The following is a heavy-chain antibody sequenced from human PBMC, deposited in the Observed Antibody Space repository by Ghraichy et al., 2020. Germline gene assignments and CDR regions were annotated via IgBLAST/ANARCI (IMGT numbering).Heavy chain of an antibody. CDR2: VSFTGIT. J-gene: IGHJ6*02. D-gene: IGHD1-26*01. CDR3: ARVLVTTSIYYPSGMDV. CDR1: GGSISNDGCS. Sequence: SETLSLTCAVSGGSISNDGCSWSWIRQSPGKGLEWLGYVSFTGITDYSPSLKSRLTISVDTSKNQFSLKLTSVTAADTAVYYCARVLVTTSIYYPSGMDVWGQGTSVTVSS. V-gene: IGHV4-30-4*07.